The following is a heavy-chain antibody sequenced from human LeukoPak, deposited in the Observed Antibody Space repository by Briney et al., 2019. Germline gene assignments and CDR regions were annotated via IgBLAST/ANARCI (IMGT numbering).Heavy chain of an antibody. Sequence: GESLKISCKGSGYSFTSYWIGWVRQMPGKGLGWMGIIYPGDSDIRYSPSFQGQVTISADKSISTAYLQWRSLKASDTAIYYCARSHVVVAGRGFDIWGQGTMVTVSS. J-gene: IGHJ3*02. CDR1: GYSFTSYW. D-gene: IGHD2-15*01. CDR3: ARSHVVVAGRGFDI. CDR2: IYPGDSDI. V-gene: IGHV5-51*01.